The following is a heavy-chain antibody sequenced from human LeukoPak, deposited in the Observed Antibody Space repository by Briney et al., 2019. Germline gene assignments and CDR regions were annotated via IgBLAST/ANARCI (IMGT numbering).Heavy chain of an antibody. D-gene: IGHD1-26*01. CDR3: ASLELIGEKRGAFHT. J-gene: IGHJ3*02. CDR1: GYSISNNFY. Sequence: SETLSLTCTVSGYSISNNFYWAWIRQSPGKGLEWIVSINHSWSTYYNPSLKSRVTISVDTSKNQFSLKLNSVTAADTAVYYCASLELIGEKRGAFHTWGQGTMVTVSS. CDR2: INHSWST. V-gene: IGHV4-38-2*02.